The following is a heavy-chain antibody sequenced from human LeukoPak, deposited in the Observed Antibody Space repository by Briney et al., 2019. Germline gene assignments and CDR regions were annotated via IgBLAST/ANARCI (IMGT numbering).Heavy chain of an antibody. CDR1: GFTFSNSW. D-gene: IGHD3-10*01. Sequence: GGSLRLSCAASGFTFSNSWMTWVRQVPGKGLEWVATINGEGSDKYYVDSVKGRFIISRDNAKNSLHLQMSSLRVEDTAVYYCARDYWGSGNRYFDYWGQGTPVTVSS. V-gene: IGHV3-7*01. J-gene: IGHJ4*02. CDR2: INGEGSDK. CDR3: ARDYWGSGNRYFDY.